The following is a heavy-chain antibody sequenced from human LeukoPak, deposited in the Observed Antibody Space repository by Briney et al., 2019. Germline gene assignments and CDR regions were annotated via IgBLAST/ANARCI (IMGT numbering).Heavy chain of an antibody. CDR1: GGSFSGYY. D-gene: IGHD3-10*01. J-gene: IGHJ4*02. Sequence: SETLSLTCAVYGGSFSGYYWSWIRQPPGKGLEWIGEINHSGSTNYNPSLKSRVTISVDTSKNQFSLKLSSVTAADAAVYYCARGHYYAAGYYFDYWGQGTLVTVSS. CDR2: INHSGST. V-gene: IGHV4-34*01. CDR3: ARGHYYAAGYYFDY.